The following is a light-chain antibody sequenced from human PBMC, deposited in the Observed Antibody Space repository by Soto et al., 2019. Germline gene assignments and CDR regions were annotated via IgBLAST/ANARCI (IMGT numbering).Light chain of an antibody. CDR3: QQYNDWPPT. Sequence: EIVMTQSPATLSASPGERATLSCRASQSVRSNLAWYQQKPGQAPRLLIYGASTRATGLPARFSGSGSGPEFTLSIGSLQSEDVAVDYCQQYNDWPPTFGQGTKV. CDR1: QSVRSN. J-gene: IGKJ1*01. V-gene: IGKV3-15*01. CDR2: GAS.